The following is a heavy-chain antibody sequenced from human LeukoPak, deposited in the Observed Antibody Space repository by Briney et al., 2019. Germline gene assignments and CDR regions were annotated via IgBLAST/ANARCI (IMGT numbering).Heavy chain of an antibody. J-gene: IGHJ4*02. Sequence: GGSLRLSCAASGFTFSNYAMHWLRQAPGKGLEYVSAISSNGGSTYYANSVKGRFTISRDNSKNTLYLQMGSLRAEDMAVYYCARDYYGSGSYEGGSFDYWGQGTLVTVSS. V-gene: IGHV3-64*01. CDR3: ARDYYGSGSYEGGSFDY. D-gene: IGHD3-10*01. CDR1: GFTFSNYA. CDR2: ISSNGGST.